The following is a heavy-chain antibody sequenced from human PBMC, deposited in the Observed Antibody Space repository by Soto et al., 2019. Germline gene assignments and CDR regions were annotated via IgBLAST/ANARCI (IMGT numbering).Heavy chain of an antibody. CDR2: IIPIFATR. CDR1: GGSFSGYG. CDR3: ARVGSYSDATXYTE. V-gene: IGHV1-69*13. J-gene: IGHJ4*02. Sequence: SVQVSCKASGGSFSGYGVSWVRQAPGQGPEWMGGIIPIFATRDYGQKFQDRVMFTVEQPMRKVYMELSSMTSDDTAVYFCARVGSYSDATXYTEWGQGTLVTVAS. D-gene: IGHD1-1*01.